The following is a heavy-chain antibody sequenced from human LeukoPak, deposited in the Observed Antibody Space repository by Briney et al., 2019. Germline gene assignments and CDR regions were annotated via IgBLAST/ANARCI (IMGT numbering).Heavy chain of an antibody. D-gene: IGHD3-9*01. V-gene: IGHV3-53*01. J-gene: IGHJ3*02. Sequence: PGGSLRLSCAASGFIFSSYWMSWVRQAPGKGLEWVSVIYSGGSTYYADSVKGRFTISRDNSKNTLYLQMNSLRAEDTAVYYCARGGRNEYYDILTGYINPDAFDIWGQGTMVTVSS. CDR2: IYSGGST. CDR3: ARGGRNEYYDILTGYINPDAFDI. CDR1: GFIFSSYW.